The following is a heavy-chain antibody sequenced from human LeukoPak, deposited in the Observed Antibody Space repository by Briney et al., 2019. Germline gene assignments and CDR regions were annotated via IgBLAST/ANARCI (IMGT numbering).Heavy chain of an antibody. CDR1: GYTFTGYY. V-gene: IGHV1-2*02. CDR3: ARVFLWQQLAPDDY. Sequence: ASVKVSCKASGYTFTGYYMYWVRQAPGQGLEWMGWINPNSGGTNYAQKFQGRVTMTRGTSISTAYMELSRLRSDDTAVYYCARVFLWQQLAPDDYWGQGTLVTVSS. D-gene: IGHD6-13*01. CDR2: INPNSGGT. J-gene: IGHJ4*02.